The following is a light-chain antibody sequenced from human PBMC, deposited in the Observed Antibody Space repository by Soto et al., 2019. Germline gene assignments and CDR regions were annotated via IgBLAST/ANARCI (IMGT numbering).Light chain of an antibody. CDR2: KAS. CDR3: QKYNSAPLT. Sequence: DIQMTQSPSTLSGSVGDRVTITCRASQTISSWLAWYQQKPGKAPKLLIYKASTLKSGVPSRFSGSGSGTDFTLTISSLQPEDVATYYCQKYNSAPLTFGGGTRLEIK. J-gene: IGKJ5*01. CDR1: QTISSW. V-gene: IGKV1-5*03.